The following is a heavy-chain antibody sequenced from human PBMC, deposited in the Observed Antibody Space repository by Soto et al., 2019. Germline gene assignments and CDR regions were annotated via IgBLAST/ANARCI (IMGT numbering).Heavy chain of an antibody. D-gene: IGHD2-21*02. Sequence: QVQLQQSGPGLVKPSQTLSLTCTVSGASISSDYYHWTWIRQSPGKGLEWIGYIHHSGSILYNPYLKRRVTISVDTSKNQFSLHPASVTAADTAVYFCAREDDGGDSLDVWGQGATFTGSS. CDR2: IHHSGSI. V-gene: IGHV4-30-4*08. CDR3: AREDDGGDSLDV. CDR1: GASISSDYYH. J-gene: IGHJ6*02.